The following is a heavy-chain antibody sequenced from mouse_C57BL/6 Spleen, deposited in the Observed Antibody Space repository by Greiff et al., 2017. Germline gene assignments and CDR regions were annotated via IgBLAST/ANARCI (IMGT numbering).Heavy chain of an antibody. Sequence: EVKLVESGGGLVKPGGSLTLSCAASGFTFSDYGMHWVRQAPEKGLEWVAYISSGSSTIYYTDTVKGRFNISRDNAKNTLFLQMTSLRSEDTDLYYGARRVGEAGNYFDDWGEGTTLTVSS. CDR1: GFTFSDYG. V-gene: IGHV5-17*01. CDR2: ISSGSSTI. J-gene: IGHJ2*01. CDR3: ARRVGEAGNYFDD.